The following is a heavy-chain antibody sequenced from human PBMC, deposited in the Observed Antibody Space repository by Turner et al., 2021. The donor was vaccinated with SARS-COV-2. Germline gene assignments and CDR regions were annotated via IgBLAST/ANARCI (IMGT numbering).Heavy chain of an antibody. D-gene: IGHD6-19*01. CDR1: GFTVSSNY. V-gene: IGHV3-53*01. Sequence: EVQLLESGGGLIQPGGSLRHSCAASGFTVSSNYMSWVRQAPGKGLEWVSGIYSGGSTYYADSVKGRFTISRDNAKNTLYLQMNSLRAEDTAVYYCARGYSSGWYQSGAFDIWGQGTMVTVSS. J-gene: IGHJ3*02. CDR2: IYSGGST. CDR3: ARGYSSGWYQSGAFDI.